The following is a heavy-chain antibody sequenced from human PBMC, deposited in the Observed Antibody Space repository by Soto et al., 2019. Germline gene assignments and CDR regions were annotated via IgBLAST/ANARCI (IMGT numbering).Heavy chain of an antibody. CDR1: GFTFSSYA. CDR2: ISGTGGAT. V-gene: IGHV3-23*01. D-gene: IGHD2-2*02. J-gene: IGHJ6*02. CDR3: AKDLFCSGTSCYTSDYYGLDV. Sequence: EVQLLESGGGLVQPGGSLRLSCAASGFTFSSYAMSWVRQAPGKGLEWLSVISGTGGATYYADSVKGRFTISRDNSKNTLYLQMNSLRAEETAVYYCAKDLFCSGTSCYTSDYYGLDVWGLGTTVTVSS.